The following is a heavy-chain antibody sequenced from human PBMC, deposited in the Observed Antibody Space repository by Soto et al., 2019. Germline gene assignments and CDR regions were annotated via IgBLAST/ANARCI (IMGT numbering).Heavy chain of an antibody. CDR1: GFTFSSYW. V-gene: IGHV3-74*01. D-gene: IGHD6-19*01. CDR3: SAIAVTGTAGSFDF. J-gene: IGHJ4*02. Sequence: GGSLRLSCAASGFTFSSYWMHWVRQGPGKGLVWVSRINSDGSITNYADSVKGRFTISRDNAKNMLYLQMNSLRAEDTAMYYCSAIAVTGTAGSFDFWGQGTLVTVSS. CDR2: INSDGSIT.